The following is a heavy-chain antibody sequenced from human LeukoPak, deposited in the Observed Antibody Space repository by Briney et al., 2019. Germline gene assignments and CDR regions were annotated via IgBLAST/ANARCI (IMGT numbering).Heavy chain of an antibody. V-gene: IGHV3-21*01. Sequence: GGSLRLSCAASGFTFSSYSMNWVRQAPGKGLEWVSSISSSSSYIYYADSVKGRFTISRDNAKNSLYLQMNSLRAEDTAVYYCARSRPRSSWSNYFDSWGQGTLVTVSS. CDR2: ISSSSSYI. J-gene: IGHJ4*02. CDR3: ARSRPRSSWSNYFDS. D-gene: IGHD6-13*01. CDR1: GFTFSSYS.